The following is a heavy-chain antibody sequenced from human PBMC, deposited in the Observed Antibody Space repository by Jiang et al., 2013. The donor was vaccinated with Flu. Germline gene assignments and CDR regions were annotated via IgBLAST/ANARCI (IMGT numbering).Heavy chain of an antibody. D-gene: IGHD3-3*01. V-gene: IGHV4-4*02. Sequence: SSSNWWSWVRQPPGKGLEWIGEIYHSGSTNYNPSLKSRVTISVDKSKNQFSLKLSSVTAADTAVYYCAREEGTIFGVVITGGYMDVWGKGTTVTVSS. J-gene: IGHJ6*03. CDR1: SSSNW. CDR2: IYHSGST. CDR3: AREEGTIFGVVITGGYMDV.